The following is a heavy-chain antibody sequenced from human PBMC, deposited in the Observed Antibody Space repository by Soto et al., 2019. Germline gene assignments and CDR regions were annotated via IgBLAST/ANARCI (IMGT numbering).Heavy chain of an antibody. V-gene: IGHV1-46*01. CDR1: GYTFTSYY. CDR3: ARDITMIVVVIKRGYYYYGMDV. CDR2: INPSGGST. Sequence: ASVKVSCKASGYTFTSYYMHWVRQAPGQGLEWMGIINPSGGSTSYAQKFQGRVTMSRDTSTSTVYMELSSLRSEDTAVYYCARDITMIVVVIKRGYYYYGMDVWGQGPTVTLSS. D-gene: IGHD3-22*01. J-gene: IGHJ6*02.